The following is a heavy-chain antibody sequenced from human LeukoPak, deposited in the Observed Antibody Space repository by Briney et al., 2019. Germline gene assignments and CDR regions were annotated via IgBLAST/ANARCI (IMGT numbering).Heavy chain of an antibody. J-gene: IGHJ4*02. Sequence: HPGGSLRLSCAASRFTVSSNYMNWVRQLPGKGLEWVSVIYSGGSTYYADSVKGRFTISRVNSRNTLYLQMNSLRAEDTAVYYCARDGGWYRDYWGQGTLVTVSS. D-gene: IGHD6-19*01. CDR3: ARDGGWYRDY. CDR2: IYSGGST. V-gene: IGHV3-53*01. CDR1: RFTVSSNY.